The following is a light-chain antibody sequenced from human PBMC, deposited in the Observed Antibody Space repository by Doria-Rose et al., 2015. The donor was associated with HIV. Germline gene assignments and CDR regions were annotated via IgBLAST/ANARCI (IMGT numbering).Light chain of an antibody. CDR3: HQYGTSWT. CDR2: DGS. CDR1: QSFSSTY. Sequence: EIVLTQSPGTLSLSPGERATLSCRASQSFSSTYLAWYQQKPGQAPSLRIYDGSTRATCIQDRFSASGPGSDFTLASNRLEPEDFALYYCHQYGTSWTFGKGTKVE. V-gene: IGKV3-20*01. J-gene: IGKJ1*01.